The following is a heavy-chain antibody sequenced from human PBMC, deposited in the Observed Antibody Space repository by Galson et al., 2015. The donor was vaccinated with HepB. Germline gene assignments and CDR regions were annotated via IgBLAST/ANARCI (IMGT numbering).Heavy chain of an antibody. CDR3: ARSDYSSGSIHYYGLDV. D-gene: IGHD3-10*01. CDR2: IYPGDSDT. Sequence: QSGAEVKKPGESLKISCKGSGYTFSTYWIGWVRQMPGKGLEWMGIIYPGDSDTRYSPSFQGLVTISADKSISTAYLQWSSLKASDTAMYYCARSDYSSGSIHYYGLDVWGQGTTVTVSS. CDR1: GYTFSTYW. V-gene: IGHV5-51*01. J-gene: IGHJ6*02.